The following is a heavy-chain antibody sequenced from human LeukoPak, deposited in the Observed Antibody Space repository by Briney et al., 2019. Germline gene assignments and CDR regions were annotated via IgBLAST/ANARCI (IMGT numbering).Heavy chain of an antibody. Sequence: PGGSLRLSCAASGLTFSSYWMSWVRQAPGKGLECVANIKQDGSEKYYADSVKGRFTISRDNAKNSLYLQMNSLRAEDTAVYYCTRTRTAFDFWGQGTMVTVSS. CDR2: IKQDGSEK. V-gene: IGHV3-7*03. J-gene: IGHJ3*01. CDR1: GLTFSSYW. CDR3: TRTRTAFDF.